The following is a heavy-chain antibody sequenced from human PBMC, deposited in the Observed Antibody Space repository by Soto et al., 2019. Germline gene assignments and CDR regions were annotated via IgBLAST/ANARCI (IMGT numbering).Heavy chain of an antibody. V-gene: IGHV3-33*01. Sequence: GGSLRLSCAASGFTFSSYGMHWVRQAPGKGLEWVAVIWYDGSNKYYADSVKGRFTISRDNSKNTLYLQMNSLRAEDTAVYYCARAMVNKNAFDIWGQGTMVTVSS. J-gene: IGHJ3*02. CDR1: GFTFSSYG. D-gene: IGHD3-10*01. CDR2: IWYDGSNK. CDR3: ARAMVNKNAFDI.